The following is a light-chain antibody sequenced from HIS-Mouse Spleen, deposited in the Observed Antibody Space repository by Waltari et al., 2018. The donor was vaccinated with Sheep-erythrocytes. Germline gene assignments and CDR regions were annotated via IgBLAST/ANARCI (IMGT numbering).Light chain of an antibody. CDR2: DAS. Sequence: QSALTQPRSVSGSPGQSVTISCTGTSSDVGGYNYVSWYQQHPGKAPKLMIYDASKRPSGVPVRFSGSKSGNPASLTISGLQAEDEADYYCCSYAGSYNHVFATGTKVTVL. V-gene: IGLV2-11*01. CDR1: SSDVGGYNY. CDR3: CSYAGSYNHV. J-gene: IGLJ1*01.